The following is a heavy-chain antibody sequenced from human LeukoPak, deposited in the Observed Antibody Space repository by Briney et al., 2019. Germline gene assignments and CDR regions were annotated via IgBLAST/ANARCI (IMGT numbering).Heavy chain of an antibody. J-gene: IGHJ4*02. Sequence: GGSLRLSCAASGFTFSNYGMHWVRQAPGKWLEWVALIRYDGSNKYYADSVKGQFTISRDNSKNTLYLQMNSLRAEDTAVYYCAKSYCSGGSCFSDYWGQGTLVTVSS. V-gene: IGHV3-30*02. D-gene: IGHD2-15*01. CDR1: GFTFSNYG. CDR2: IRYDGSNK. CDR3: AKSYCSGGSCFSDY.